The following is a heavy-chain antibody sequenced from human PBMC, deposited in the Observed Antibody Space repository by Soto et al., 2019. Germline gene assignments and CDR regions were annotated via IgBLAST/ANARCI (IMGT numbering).Heavy chain of an antibody. J-gene: IGHJ2*01. CDR3: GAGDTEGTTAWYFDP. CDR1: GFRFINSA. Sequence: QMQLVQSGPEVKKPGTSVKVSCKASGFRFINSAVQWVRQARGQRLEWIRWIAVGSGNTNYAQKFPDRVTITSDMSKSTVDMEVSRLRSEDTAVDYCGAGDTEGTTAWYFDPWGRGTLVTVSS. CDR2: IAVGSGNT. D-gene: IGHD1-7*01. V-gene: IGHV1-58*01.